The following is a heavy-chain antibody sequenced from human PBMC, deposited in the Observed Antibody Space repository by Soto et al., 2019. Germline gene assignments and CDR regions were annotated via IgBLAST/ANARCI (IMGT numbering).Heavy chain of an antibody. CDR1: GYTFTSYA. V-gene: IGHV1-3*01. D-gene: IGHD1-26*01. J-gene: IGHJ3*02. CDR3: ARVGIVGATYDAFDI. Sequence: QVQLVQSGAEVKKPGASVKASCKASGYTFTSYAMHWVRQAPGQRLEWMGRINAGNGNTKYSQKCQGRVTITRDTSASKAYMDMRSLRSEGTAVYYCARVGIVGATYDAFDIWGQWTMVSVSS. CDR2: INAGNGNT.